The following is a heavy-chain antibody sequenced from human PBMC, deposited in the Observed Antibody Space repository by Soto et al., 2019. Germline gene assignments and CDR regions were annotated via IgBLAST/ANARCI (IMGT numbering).Heavy chain of an antibody. J-gene: IGHJ4*02. CDR3: AFTYCSSTSCYDRYFDY. Sequence: QVQLVQCGAEVKKPGASVKVSCKASGYTFTSYGISWVRQAPGQGLEWMGWISAYNGNTNYAQKLQGRVTMTTDTSTSTAYMELRSLRSDDTAVYYCAFTYCSSTSCYDRYFDYWGQGTLVTVSS. CDR2: ISAYNGNT. D-gene: IGHD2-2*01. V-gene: IGHV1-18*01. CDR1: GYTFTSYG.